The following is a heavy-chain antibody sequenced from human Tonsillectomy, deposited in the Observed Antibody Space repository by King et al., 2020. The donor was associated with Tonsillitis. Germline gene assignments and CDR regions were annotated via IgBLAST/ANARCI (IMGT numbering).Heavy chain of an antibody. CDR3: ARTLGYCSCGSCYEEFCFDP. J-gene: IGHJ5*02. V-gene: IGHV4-30-4*07. CDR1: GGSISSGGYS. D-gene: IGHD2-15*01. Sequence: QLQESGPGLVKPSQTLSLTCAVSGGSISSGGYSWSWIRQPPGKGLEWIGYIYYSGSTYYNPSLKSRVTISVDTSKNQFSLKLSSVTAADTAVYYRARTLGYCSCGSCYEEFCFDPWGQGTLVTVSS. CDR2: IYYSGST.